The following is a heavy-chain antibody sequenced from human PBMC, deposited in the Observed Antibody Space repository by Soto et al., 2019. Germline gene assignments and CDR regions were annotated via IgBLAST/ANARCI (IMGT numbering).Heavy chain of an antibody. V-gene: IGHV1-69*02. D-gene: IGHD2-15*01. CDR2: IIPILGIA. CDR1: GGTFSSYT. CDR3: ARGNGRWSNKADAFDI. Sequence: QVQLVQSGAEVKKPGSSVKVSCKASGGTFSSYTISWVRQAPGQGLEWMGRIIPILGIANYAQKFQGRVTITADKSTSTAYMELSTLRSEDTAVYYCARGNGRWSNKADAFDIWGQGTMVTVFS. J-gene: IGHJ3*02.